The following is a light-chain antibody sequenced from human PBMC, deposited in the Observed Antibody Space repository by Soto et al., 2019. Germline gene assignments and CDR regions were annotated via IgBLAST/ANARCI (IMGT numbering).Light chain of an antibody. Sequence: QSLLTQHASVSGSTGQSITISCTRTSSDVGGLKSVSLNQQFPGKAPKLMIYEVSNRPSGVSTRFSGPKAGNTASLTISGLQAEEDGDYYCSSYTSSNTLVFGTWTKVTVL. V-gene: IGLV2-14*01. CDR1: SSDVGGLKS. J-gene: IGLJ1*01. CDR3: SSYTSSNTLV. CDR2: EVS.